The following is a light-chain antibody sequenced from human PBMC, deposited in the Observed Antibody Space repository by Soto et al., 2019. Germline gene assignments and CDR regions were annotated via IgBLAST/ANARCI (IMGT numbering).Light chain of an antibody. CDR1: QSVTSN. V-gene: IGKV1-39*01. J-gene: IGKJ2*01. CDR3: QQYYSSPYN. CDR2: DAS. Sequence: DIQMTQSPSSLSASIGDRVSITCRASQSVTSNLNWYQQKFGETPKLLMYDASNLQGGVQSRFSGSGSWTDFTLTISSLQPEDFATYYGQQYYSSPYNFGQGTML.